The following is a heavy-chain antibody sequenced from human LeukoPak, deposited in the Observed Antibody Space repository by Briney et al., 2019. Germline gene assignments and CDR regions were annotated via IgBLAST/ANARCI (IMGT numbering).Heavy chain of an antibody. CDR3: AKTGYSSGWYRIWDY. Sequence: PGGSLRLSCAASGFTFSSFEMSWVRQAPGKGLEWVSAIRGSGGSAYYADSVKGRFTISRDNSRNSLSLQMNSLRAEDTALYYCAKTGYSSGWYRIWDYWGQGTLVTVSS. CDR2: IRGSGGSA. D-gene: IGHD6-19*01. V-gene: IGHV3-23*01. CDR1: GFTFSSFE. J-gene: IGHJ4*02.